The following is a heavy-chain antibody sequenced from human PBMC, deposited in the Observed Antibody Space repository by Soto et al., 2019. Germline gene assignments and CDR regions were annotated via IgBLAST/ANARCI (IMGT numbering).Heavy chain of an antibody. CDR2: ISYDSTKT. V-gene: IGHV3-30*03. D-gene: IGHD4-17*01. CDR1: GFTFNSYG. CDR3: AMTRSAWSDFHYYSLDV. Sequence: QVQLVESGGGVVQPGRSLRLSCAASGFTFNSYGMHWVRQGPGNGLEWVAFISYDSTKTYYADSVKGRFTISRDNSNSALYVQMNSLTGEDTAVYYCAMTRSAWSDFHYYSLDVWCQGTTVTVSS. J-gene: IGHJ6*02.